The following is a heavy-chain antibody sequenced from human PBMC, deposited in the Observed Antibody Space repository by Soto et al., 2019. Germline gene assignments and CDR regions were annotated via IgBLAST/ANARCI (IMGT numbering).Heavy chain of an antibody. CDR2: ISSSSNYI. J-gene: IGHJ4*02. V-gene: IGHV3-21*01. D-gene: IGHD1-26*01. Sequence: SGGSLRLSCAASGFSFSTYSMNWVRQAPGKGLEWVSCISSSSNYIYYADSVKGRFTISRDNAKNSLYLQMNSLRAEDTAVYYCASGLRSDSGPADYWGQGTLVTVSS. CDR3: ASGLRSDSGPADY. CDR1: GFSFSTYS.